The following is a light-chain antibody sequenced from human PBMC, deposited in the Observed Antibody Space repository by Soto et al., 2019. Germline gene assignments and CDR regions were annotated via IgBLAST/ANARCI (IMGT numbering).Light chain of an antibody. J-gene: IGLJ1*01. Sequence: QSVLTQPASVSGSPGQSITISCTGSSSDVGVYNFVSWYQHHPGKAPKLILYEVTTHPSGVSSRFSGSKSGNTASLTISGLQAADDANYHCTSYASSNTPYVSGTRTQVTVL. CDR2: EVT. CDR3: TSYASSNTPYV. V-gene: IGLV2-14*01. CDR1: SSDVGVYNF.